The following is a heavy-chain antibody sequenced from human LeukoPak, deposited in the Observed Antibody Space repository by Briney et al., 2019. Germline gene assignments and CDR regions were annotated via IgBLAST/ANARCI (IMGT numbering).Heavy chain of an antibody. V-gene: IGHV4-59*08. CDR3: ARHFNSGTYPFDY. D-gene: IGHD3-10*01. Sequence: SETLSLTCTVSGSSINNYYWSWIRQPPGKGLEWIGYIHYSGSTKYNPSLRSRVTISVDTSKNQFSLKLSSVTAADTAVYYCARHFNSGTYPFDYWGQGTLVTVSS. CDR2: IHYSGST. J-gene: IGHJ4*02. CDR1: GSSINNYY.